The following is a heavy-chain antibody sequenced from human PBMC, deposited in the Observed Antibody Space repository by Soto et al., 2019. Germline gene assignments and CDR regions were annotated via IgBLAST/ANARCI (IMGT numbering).Heavy chain of an antibody. V-gene: IGHV5-51*01. CDR3: ARGYCTTTICDPWFDP. J-gene: IGHJ5*02. CDR2: IYPGDSDT. D-gene: IGHD2-2*01. CDR1: GYSFTTSW. Sequence: GESLKIPCKGSGYSFTTSWIGWVRQMPGKGLEWMGIIYPGDSDTRYSPSFQGQVTISADKSITTAYLQWSSLKASDTAMYYCARGYCTTTICDPWFDPWGQGTLVTVSS.